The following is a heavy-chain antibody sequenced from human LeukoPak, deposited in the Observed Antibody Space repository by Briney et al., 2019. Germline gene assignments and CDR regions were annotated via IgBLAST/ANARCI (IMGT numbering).Heavy chain of an antibody. J-gene: IGHJ4*02. CDR1: GGSISSGDYY. CDR3: ARAYSSSSKEYYFDY. D-gene: IGHD6-13*01. V-gene: IGHV4-30-4*08. Sequence: SETPSLTCTVSGGSISSGDYYWSWIRQPPGKGLEWIGYIYYSGSTYYNPSLKSRVTISVDTSKNQFSLKLSSVTAADTAVYYCARAYSSSSKEYYFDYWGQGTLVTVSS. CDR2: IYYSGST.